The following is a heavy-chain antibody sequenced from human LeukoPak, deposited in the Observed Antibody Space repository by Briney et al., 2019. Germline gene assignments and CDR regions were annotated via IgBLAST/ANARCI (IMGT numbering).Heavy chain of an antibody. V-gene: IGHV5-51*01. J-gene: IGHJ4*02. CDR2: VDPGDSDI. D-gene: IGHD1-26*01. CDR3: ARHIVGVTYYFDY. Sequence: GESLKISCKGSGYSFTTYWIGWVRQMPGKGLEWMGIVDPGDSDITYSPSFQGQVTISADKSISTAYLQWSSLKASDTAMYYCARHIVGVTYYFDYWGQGTLVTVSP. CDR1: GYSFTTYW.